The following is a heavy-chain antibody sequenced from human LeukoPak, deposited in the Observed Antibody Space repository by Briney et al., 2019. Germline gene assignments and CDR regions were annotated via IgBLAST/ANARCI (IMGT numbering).Heavy chain of an antibody. Sequence: ASVKVSCKASGYTLTSYYLHWVRQAPGQGLEWMGLMNPSGGSTNYAQKFHGRVMMTRDTSTSTVYMELSSLRSEDTAVYYCARVLGAYSDYEGLKYWGQGTLVTVSS. CDR2: MNPSGGST. CDR3: ARVLGAYSDYEGLKY. CDR1: GYTLTSYY. D-gene: IGHD5-12*01. V-gene: IGHV1-46*01. J-gene: IGHJ4*02.